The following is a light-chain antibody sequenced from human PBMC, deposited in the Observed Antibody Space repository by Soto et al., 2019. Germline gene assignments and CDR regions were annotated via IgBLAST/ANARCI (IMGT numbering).Light chain of an antibody. CDR1: SSDVGGYNY. J-gene: IGLJ2*01. V-gene: IGLV2-14*01. CDR2: EVS. CDR3: SSYASGSTLL. Sequence: QSVLTQPASVSGSPGQSITISCTGTSSDVGGYNYVSWYQLHPGKAPKLMISEVSDRPSGVSNRFSGSKSGNTASPTISGLQAEDEADYYCSSYASGSTLLFGGGTKLTVL.